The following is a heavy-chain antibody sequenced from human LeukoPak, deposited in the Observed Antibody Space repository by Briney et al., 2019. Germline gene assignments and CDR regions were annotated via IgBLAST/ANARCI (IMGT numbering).Heavy chain of an antibody. CDR3: ARLIVGATDS. J-gene: IGHJ4*02. CDR1: GGSISNISYY. D-gene: IGHD1-26*01. Sequence: SETLSLTCTVSGGSISNISYYWGGIRQPPGKGLECIGYIYYSGSTYYTPSLKSRVTISVDTSKNQFSLKLSSVTAADTAVYYCARLIVGATDSWGQGTLVTVSS. V-gene: IGHV4-39*01. CDR2: IYYSGST.